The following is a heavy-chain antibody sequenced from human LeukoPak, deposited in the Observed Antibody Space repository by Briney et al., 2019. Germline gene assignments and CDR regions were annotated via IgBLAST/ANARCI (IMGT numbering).Heavy chain of an antibody. CDR1: GFTFSNAW. Sequence: GGSLRLSCAASGFTFSNAWMSWVRQAPGKGLEWVGRIKSKTDGGTTDYAAPVKGRFTISRDDSKNTLYLQMNSLKTEDTAVYYCTTDHVLLRYFDWLLGIDAFDIWGQGTMVTVSS. J-gene: IGHJ3*02. CDR2: IKSKTDGGTT. D-gene: IGHD3-9*01. CDR3: TTDHVLLRYFDWLLGIDAFDI. V-gene: IGHV3-15*01.